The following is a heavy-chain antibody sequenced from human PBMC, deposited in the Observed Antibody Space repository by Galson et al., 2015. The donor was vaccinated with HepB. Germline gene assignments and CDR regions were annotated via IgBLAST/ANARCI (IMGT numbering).Heavy chain of an antibody. Sequence: SLRLSCAASGFTFSPYAMHWVRQAPGKGLEWVAVIAYDGNNRQYADSVKGRFTISRDNSKSTLYLELKSLRPEDTAIYYCARDPVSGGESYLGGASDIWGQGTVVIVSA. CDR1: GFTFSPYA. CDR2: IAYDGNNR. CDR3: ARDPVSGGESYLGGASDI. J-gene: IGHJ3*02. D-gene: IGHD1-26*01. V-gene: IGHV3-30*03.